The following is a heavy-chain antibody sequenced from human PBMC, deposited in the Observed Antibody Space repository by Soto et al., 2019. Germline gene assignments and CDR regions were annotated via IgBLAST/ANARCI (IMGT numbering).Heavy chain of an antibody. CDR3: ARVFPMLGVVTQPVNWFDP. J-gene: IGHJ5*02. Sequence: GGSLRLSCAASGFTFSSYSMNWVRQAPGKGLEWVSYISSSSSTIYYADSVKGRFTISRDNANNSLYLQMNSLRDEDTAVYYCARVFPMLGVVTQPVNWFDPWGQGTLVTVSS. V-gene: IGHV3-48*02. CDR2: ISSSSSTI. CDR1: GFTFSSYS. D-gene: IGHD3-3*01.